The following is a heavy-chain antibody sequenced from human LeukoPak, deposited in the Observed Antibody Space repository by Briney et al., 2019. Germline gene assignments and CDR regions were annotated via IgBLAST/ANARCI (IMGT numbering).Heavy chain of an antibody. CDR1: GFTFSSYS. D-gene: IGHD1-26*01. V-gene: IGHV3-21*01. Sequence: GGSLRLSCAASGFTFSSYSMNWVRQAPGKGLEWVSSISSSSSSYIYYADSVRGRFTISRDNAKNSLYLQMNSLRAEDTAVYYCARVVRWWEPDYWGQGTLVTVSS. CDR3: ARVVRWWEPDY. J-gene: IGHJ4*02. CDR2: ISSSSSSYI.